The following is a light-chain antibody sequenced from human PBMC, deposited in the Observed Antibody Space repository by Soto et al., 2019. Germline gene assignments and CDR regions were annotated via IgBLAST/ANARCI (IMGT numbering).Light chain of an antibody. CDR1: SSDVGGYNY. CDR2: DVT. CDR3: CSHAGSYTYV. Sequence: QSVLTQPRSVSGSPGQSLTISCTGTSSDVGGYNYVSWYQQYPGKVPKLMIYDVTKRPSGVPDCFSGSKSGNTASLTISGLKAEVEADYYCCSHAGSYTYVFGTGPNVXVL. J-gene: IGLJ1*01. V-gene: IGLV2-11*01.